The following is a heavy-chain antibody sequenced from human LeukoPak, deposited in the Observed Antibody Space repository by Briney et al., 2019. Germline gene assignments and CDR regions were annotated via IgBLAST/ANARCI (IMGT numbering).Heavy chain of an antibody. D-gene: IGHD3-10*01. CDR3: AREAYGSGKRYFDY. J-gene: IGHJ4*02. Sequence: SGGPVRLSCAASGFIFRNYWMHWVPEVPGKGLLGVSRIASDKNGGSGTMYAASVQCRFTISRDNAMNTLYLHMNSLRVEDTAVFYCAREAYGSGKRYFDYWGQGTLVTVSS. CDR1: GFIFRNYW. V-gene: IGHV3-74*03. CDR2: IASDKNGGSGT.